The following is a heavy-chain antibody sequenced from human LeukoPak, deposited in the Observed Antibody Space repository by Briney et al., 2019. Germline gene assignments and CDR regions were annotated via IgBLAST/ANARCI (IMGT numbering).Heavy chain of an antibody. J-gene: IGHJ4*02. V-gene: IGHV4-59*02. CDR2: IYHTGST. CDR1: GGSVSDYY. Sequence: SETLSLTCTISGGSVSDYYWSWIRQSPGKGLEWIGYIYHTGSTSYSPSLKSRVTISADTSQNQFSLKLSSVTAADTAVYYCAGAKISFLDYWGQGTLVTVSS. D-gene: IGHD3-16*01. CDR3: AGAKISFLDY.